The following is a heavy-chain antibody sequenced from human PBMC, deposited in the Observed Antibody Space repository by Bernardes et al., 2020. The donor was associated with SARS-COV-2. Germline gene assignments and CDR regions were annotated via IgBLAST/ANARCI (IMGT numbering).Heavy chain of an antibody. V-gene: IGHV1-18*01. Sequence: ASVKVSCKASGYTFTSYGISWVRQAPGQGLEWMGWISAYNGNTNYAQKLQGRVTMTTDTSTRTAYMELRSLRSDDTAVYYCARPRFYCSGGSCYSDYFDYWGQGTLVTVSS. CDR3: ARPRFYCSGGSCYSDYFDY. CDR2: ISAYNGNT. J-gene: IGHJ4*02. D-gene: IGHD2-15*01. CDR1: GYTFTSYG.